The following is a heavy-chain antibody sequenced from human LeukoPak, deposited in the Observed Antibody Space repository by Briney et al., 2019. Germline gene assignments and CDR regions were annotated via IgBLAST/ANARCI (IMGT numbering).Heavy chain of an antibody. J-gene: IGHJ4*02. CDR2: ISSTSSTM. CDR1: GFTFSNYA. V-gene: IGHV3-48*02. CDR3: ARESAYAFWY. D-gene: IGHD3-3*01. Sequence: GGSLRLSCAASGFTFSNYAMSWVRQAPGKGLEWVSYISSTSSTMYYADSVKGRFTISRDNAKNSLYLQMNSLRDEDTAVYYCARESAYAFWYWGQGTLVAVSS.